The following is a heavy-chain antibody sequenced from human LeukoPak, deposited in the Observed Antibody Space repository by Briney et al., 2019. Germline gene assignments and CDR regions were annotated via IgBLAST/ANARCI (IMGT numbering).Heavy chain of an antibody. Sequence: ASVKVSCKASGYTFTTYYMHWVRQAPGQGLEWMGIINPSGGSTSCAQNFQGRVTMTRDTSTSTVYMELSSLRSEDTAVYYCARWGTNGVDNFDYWGQGTLVTVSS. V-gene: IGHV1-46*01. J-gene: IGHJ4*02. D-gene: IGHD2-8*01. CDR1: GYTFTTYY. CDR3: ARWGTNGVDNFDY. CDR2: INPSGGST.